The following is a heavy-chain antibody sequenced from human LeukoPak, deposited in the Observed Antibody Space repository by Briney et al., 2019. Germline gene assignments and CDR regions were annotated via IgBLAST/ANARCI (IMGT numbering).Heavy chain of an antibody. Sequence: SETLSLTCTVSGGSISSFYWSWIRQPPGKGLEWIGYVYYSGNTNYNPSLKNRVTISVDTSKNQFSLKLSSVTAADTAVYYCARGYSGSYGRFDYWGQGTLATVSS. D-gene: IGHD1-26*01. CDR1: GGSISSFY. CDR3: ARGYSGSYGRFDY. V-gene: IGHV4-59*01. J-gene: IGHJ4*02. CDR2: VYYSGNT.